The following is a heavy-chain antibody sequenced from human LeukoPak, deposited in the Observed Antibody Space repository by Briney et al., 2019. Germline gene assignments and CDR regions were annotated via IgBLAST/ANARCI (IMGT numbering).Heavy chain of an antibody. CDR1: GFTFSTYP. V-gene: IGHV3-30*04. Sequence: GGSLRLSCAASGFTFSTYPMHWVRQAPGKGLEWVAVISNDGSNKYYADSVKGRFTLSRDSSKNTLYLQMNSLRTEDTAVYYCARVSKRAHYFDYWGQGTLVTVSS. CDR3: ARVSKRAHYFDY. CDR2: ISNDGSNK. J-gene: IGHJ4*02.